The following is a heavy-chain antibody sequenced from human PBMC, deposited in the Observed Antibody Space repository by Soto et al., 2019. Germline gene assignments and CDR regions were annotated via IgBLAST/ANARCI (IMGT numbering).Heavy chain of an antibody. Sequence: QVQLVQSGAEVKKPGASVMVSCKASGYTFRDYDLNWVRQASGQGLEWMGWMNPNSGNTAYAQKFPGRVTMTRDTSINTAYMELTSLRSEDTAVYYCARRARIGKQLWLPFDYWAQGTLVTVSS. J-gene: IGHJ4*02. CDR2: MNPNSGNT. V-gene: IGHV1-8*01. CDR1: GYTFRDYD. D-gene: IGHD5-18*01. CDR3: ARRARIGKQLWLPFDY.